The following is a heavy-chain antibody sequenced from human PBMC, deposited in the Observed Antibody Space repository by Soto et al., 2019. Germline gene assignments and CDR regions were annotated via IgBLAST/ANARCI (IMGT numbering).Heavy chain of an antibody. Sequence: KPSETLSLTCTVSGGSISSYYWSWIRQPPGKGLEWIGYIYYSGSTNYNPSLKSRVTISVDTSKNQFSLKLSSVTAADTAVYYCARDPRGYYDSSCYSLVPDAFDIWGKGTMVPVSS. CDR2: IYYSGST. J-gene: IGHJ3*02. CDR1: GGSISSYY. CDR3: ARDPRGYYDSSCYSLVPDAFDI. D-gene: IGHD3-22*01. V-gene: IGHV4-59*01.